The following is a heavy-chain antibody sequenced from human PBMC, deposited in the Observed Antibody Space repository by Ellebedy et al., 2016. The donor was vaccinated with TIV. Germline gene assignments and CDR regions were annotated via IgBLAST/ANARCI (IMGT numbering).Heavy chain of an antibody. D-gene: IGHD3-10*01. CDR3: AAYYYGSGNLGNNAFDI. V-gene: IGHV1-69*04. CDR2: IIPILGIA. Sequence: AASVKVSCKASGGTFSSYAISWVRQAPGQGLEWMGRIIPILGIANYAQKFQGRVTITADKSTSTAYMELSSLRSEDTAVYYCAAYYYGSGNLGNNAFDIWGQGTMVTVSS. CDR1: GGTFSSYA. J-gene: IGHJ3*02.